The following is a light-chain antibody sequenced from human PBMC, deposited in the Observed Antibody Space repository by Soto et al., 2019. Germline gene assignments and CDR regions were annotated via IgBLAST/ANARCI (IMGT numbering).Light chain of an antibody. CDR2: EAS. V-gene: IGKV1-5*01. CDR1: QSISRW. J-gene: IGKJ5*01. Sequence: IPMTQSHATLAASVGYRVTITCLDSQSISRWLTWYQQKPGKAHKLLIYEASSLESGVPSRFSGSGSGTEFTLTFGGLQPDDFATYYCQQFNSYPITFGQGTRLEIK. CDR3: QQFNSYPIT.